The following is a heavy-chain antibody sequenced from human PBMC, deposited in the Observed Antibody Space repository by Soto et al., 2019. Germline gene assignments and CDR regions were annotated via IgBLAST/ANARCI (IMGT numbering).Heavy chain of an antibody. CDR3: AKDAVSGDGIWLMDS. Sequence: VGSLRLSCAASGFTFSNYAMTWARQAPGKGLEWVSSLLRSGSTAYYADSVRGRFTISSDTSANSLYLQMDSLRAEDTAIYYCAKDAVSGDGIWLMDSWGQGTVVTVSS. D-gene: IGHD4-17*01. J-gene: IGHJ5*02. V-gene: IGHV3-23*01. CDR1: GFTFSNYA. CDR2: LLRSGSTA.